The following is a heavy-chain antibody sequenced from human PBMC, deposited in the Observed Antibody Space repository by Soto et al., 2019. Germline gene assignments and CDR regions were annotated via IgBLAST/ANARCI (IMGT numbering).Heavy chain of an antibody. Sequence: PGGSLRLSCAASGFTFNNYAMSWVRQAPGKGLEWVSANSGNGISTYYADSVRGRVTISRDNSENTLFLQMNRLRANDTAVYYCTREAISMVQGTDNWFDPWGQGTLVTVSS. V-gene: IGHV3-23*01. CDR3: TREAISMVQGTDNWFDP. CDR1: GFTFNNYA. D-gene: IGHD3-10*01. J-gene: IGHJ5*02. CDR2: NSGNGIST.